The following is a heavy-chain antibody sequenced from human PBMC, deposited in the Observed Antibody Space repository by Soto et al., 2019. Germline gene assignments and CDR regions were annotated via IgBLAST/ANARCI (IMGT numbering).Heavy chain of an antibody. CDR1: GGSFSGYY. Sequence: SETLSLTCAVYGGSFSGYYWSWIRQPPGKGLEWIGEINHSGSTNYNPSLKSRVTISVDTSKNQFSLKLSSVTAADTAVYYCARGLPPYSSSWYWYFDLWGRGTLVTVSS. CDR3: ARGLPPYSSSWYWYFDL. V-gene: IGHV4-34*01. CDR2: INHSGST. D-gene: IGHD6-13*01. J-gene: IGHJ2*01.